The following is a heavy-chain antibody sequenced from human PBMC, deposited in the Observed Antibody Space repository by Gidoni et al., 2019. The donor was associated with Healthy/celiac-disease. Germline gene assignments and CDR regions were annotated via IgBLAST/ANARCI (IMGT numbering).Heavy chain of an antibody. CDR2: ISWDGGST. D-gene: IGHD3-9*01. CDR3: AKASHNYDILTGYAGYFDY. Sequence: EVQLVESGGVVVQPGGSLRLSFAASVFTFDDYPIHWVRQAPGKGLEWVSLISWDGGSTYYADSVKGRFTISRDNSKNSLYLQMNSLRTEDTALYYCAKASHNYDILTGYAGYFDYWGQGTLVTVSS. V-gene: IGHV3-43*01. J-gene: IGHJ4*02. CDR1: VFTFDDYP.